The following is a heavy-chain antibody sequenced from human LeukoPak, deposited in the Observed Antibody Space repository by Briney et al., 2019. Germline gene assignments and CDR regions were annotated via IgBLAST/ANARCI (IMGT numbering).Heavy chain of an antibody. D-gene: IGHD6-19*01. CDR3: ARVAGTILYNWFDP. CDR2: IDYSGST. Sequence: SETLSLTCTVSGGSISSSGYYWGWIRQSPGKGLECVGSIDYSGSTYYNPSLKSRVTISVDTSKNQFSLKLSSVTAADTAVYYCARVAGTILYNWFDPWGQGTLVTVSS. J-gene: IGHJ5*02. CDR1: GGSISSSGYY. V-gene: IGHV4-39*07.